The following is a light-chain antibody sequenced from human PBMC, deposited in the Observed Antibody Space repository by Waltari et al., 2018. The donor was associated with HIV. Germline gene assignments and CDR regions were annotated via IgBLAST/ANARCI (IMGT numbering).Light chain of an antibody. CDR3: QVWDNNNAV. V-gene: IGLV3-1*01. J-gene: IGLJ2*01. CDR1: KLGDKY. Sequence: SYELTQPPSMSVSPGQTAIIACSGVKLGDKYVCWYQQRPGQSPVMVMYQDTERPAGVPERFSGSIAGDTASLTISGTQPEDEADYYCQVWDNNNAVFGGGTKLTVL. CDR2: QDT.